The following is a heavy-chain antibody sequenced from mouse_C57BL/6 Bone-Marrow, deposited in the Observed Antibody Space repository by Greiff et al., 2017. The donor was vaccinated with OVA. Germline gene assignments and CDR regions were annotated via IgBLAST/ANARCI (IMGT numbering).Heavy chain of an antibody. D-gene: IGHD1-1*01. V-gene: IGHV1-4*01. Sequence: QVQLQQSGAELARPGASVKMSCKASGYTFTSYTMHWVKQRPGQGLEWIGYINPSSGYTKYNQKFKDKATLTADKSSSTAYMQLSSLTSEDSAVYYCERYYYGSSYAYWGRGTLVTVSA. CDR3: ERYYYGSSYAY. J-gene: IGHJ3*01. CDR2: INPSSGYT. CDR1: GYTFTSYT.